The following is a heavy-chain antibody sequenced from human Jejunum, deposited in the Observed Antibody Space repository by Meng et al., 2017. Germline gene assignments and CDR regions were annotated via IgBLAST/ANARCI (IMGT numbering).Heavy chain of an antibody. CDR3: ARDNWGSIDY. D-gene: IGHD7-27*01. CDR2: NFDNGRT. Sequence: QVTLQESGPGLVRPSETLSLTCTVSGGFASSGSYCWTWVRQSPGKGLEWIGYNFDNGRTNYNPSLKSRVTMSVDTSRNQFSLKLSSVTAADTAVYYCARDNWGSIDYWGQGVLVTVSS. V-gene: IGHV4-61*01. CDR1: GGFASSGSYC. J-gene: IGHJ4*02.